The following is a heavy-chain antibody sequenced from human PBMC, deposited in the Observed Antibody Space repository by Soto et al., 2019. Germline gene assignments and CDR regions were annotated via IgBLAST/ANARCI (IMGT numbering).Heavy chain of an antibody. V-gene: IGHV3-23*01. J-gene: IGHJ4*02. D-gene: IGHD5-18*01. CDR2: ISGSGIST. CDR3: AKGMVAMVTEFDY. CDR1: GFTFSNYA. Sequence: GGSLRLSCAASGFTFSNYAMNWVRQAPGKGLEWVSAISGSGISTYYADSVKGRFTVSRDNSKNTLYLQMNSLRAEDTAVYYCAKGMVAMVTEFDYWGQGTLVTVSS.